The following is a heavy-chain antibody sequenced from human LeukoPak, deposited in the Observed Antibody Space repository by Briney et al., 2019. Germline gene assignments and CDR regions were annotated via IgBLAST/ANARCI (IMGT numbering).Heavy chain of an antibody. J-gene: IGHJ4*02. D-gene: IGHD1-26*01. CDR3: VSYSGSVDY. Sequence: PGGSLRLSCVDSGFIFSHYCMEWVRQAPGQGLEWVSYISSSSNSIYYADSVKGRFTISRDNAKNSLHLQMNSLRGDDTAVYYCVSYSGSVDYWGQGTLVTVSS. V-gene: IGHV3-48*01. CDR1: GFIFSHYC. CDR2: ISSSSNSI.